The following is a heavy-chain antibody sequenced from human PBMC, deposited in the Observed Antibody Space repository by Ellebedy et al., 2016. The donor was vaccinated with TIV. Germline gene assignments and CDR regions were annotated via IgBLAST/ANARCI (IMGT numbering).Heavy chain of an antibody. CDR3: ARSSLREAYV. CDR2: MNPNSGNT. J-gene: IGHJ6*04. V-gene: IGHV1-8*01. CDR1: GYTLTELS. Sequence: ASVKVSXKVSGYTLTELSMHWVRQATGQGLEWMGWMNPNSGNTGYAQKFQGRVTMTRNTSISTAYMELSSLRSEDTAVYYCARSSLREAYVWGKGTTVTVSS.